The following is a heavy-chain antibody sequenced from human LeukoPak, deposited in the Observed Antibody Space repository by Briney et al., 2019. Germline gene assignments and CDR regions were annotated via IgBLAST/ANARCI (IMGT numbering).Heavy chain of an antibody. CDR3: ARVRRSTMIVVVDY. Sequence: SETLSLTCTVSGYSISSGYYWGWIRQPPGKGLEWIGSIYHSGSTYYNPSLKSRVTISVDTSKNQFSLKLSSVTAADTAVYYCARVRRSTMIVVVDYWGQGTLVTVSS. D-gene: IGHD3-22*01. J-gene: IGHJ4*02. V-gene: IGHV4-38-2*02. CDR2: IYHSGST. CDR1: GYSISSGYY.